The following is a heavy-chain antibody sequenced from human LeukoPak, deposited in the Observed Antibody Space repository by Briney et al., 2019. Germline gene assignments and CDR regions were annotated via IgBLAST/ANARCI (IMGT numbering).Heavy chain of an antibody. CDR3: ARNDISLCRLDYYYYYYMDV. CDR1: GCTFSRYA. D-gene: IGHD3-9*01. V-gene: IGHV1-69*05. Sequence: GSSVNVSCMASGCTFSRYAIIRVGQAPGPGLEWMGGIIPIFGTANYAQNFQGRVTITTDESTSTAYMELSSLRSEDTAVYYCARNDISLCRLDYYYYYYMDVWGKGTTVTVSS. J-gene: IGHJ6*03. CDR2: IIPIFGTA.